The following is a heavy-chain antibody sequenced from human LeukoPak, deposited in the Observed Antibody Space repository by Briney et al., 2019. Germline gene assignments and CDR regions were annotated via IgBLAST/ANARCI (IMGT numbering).Heavy chain of an antibody. CDR3: ARDYYGSGSYDPLDY. Sequence: ASVKVSCKASGGTFSSYAISWVRQAPGQGLEWMGGIIPIFGTANYAQKFQGRVTITADESTSTAYMELSSLRSEDTAVYYCARDYYGSGSYDPLDYWGQGTLVTVSS. D-gene: IGHD3-10*01. J-gene: IGHJ4*02. V-gene: IGHV1-69*13. CDR1: GGTFSSYA. CDR2: IIPIFGTA.